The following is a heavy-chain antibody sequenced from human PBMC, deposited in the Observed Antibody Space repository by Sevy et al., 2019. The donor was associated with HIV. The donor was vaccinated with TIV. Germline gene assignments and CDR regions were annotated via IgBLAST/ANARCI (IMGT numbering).Heavy chain of an antibody. V-gene: IGHV3-53*01. CDR2: IYGNHST. D-gene: IGHD6-19*01. CDR3: ARGEQWLSFNY. CDR1: GFTFSSNY. J-gene: IGHJ4*02. Sequence: GGSLRLSCAASGFTFSSNYLSWVRQVPGKGLEGVSVIYGNHSTYYADFVKGRFTISRDNSKNTLYLQMNSLRAEDTAIYYCARGEQWLSFNYWGQGTLVTVSS.